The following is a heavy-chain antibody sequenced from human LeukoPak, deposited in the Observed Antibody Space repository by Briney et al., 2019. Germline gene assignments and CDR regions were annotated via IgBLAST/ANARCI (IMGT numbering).Heavy chain of an antibody. V-gene: IGHV1-18*01. CDR1: GYTLTELS. Sequence: ASVKVSCKVSGYTLTELSMHWVRQAPGQGLEWMGWISAYNGNTDYPQKLQGRVTMTTDTSTSTAYMELRSLRSDDTAVYYCARVGQYCSSSSCFDYWGQGTLVTVSS. CDR3: ARVGQYCSSSSCFDY. D-gene: IGHD2-2*01. CDR2: ISAYNGNT. J-gene: IGHJ4*02.